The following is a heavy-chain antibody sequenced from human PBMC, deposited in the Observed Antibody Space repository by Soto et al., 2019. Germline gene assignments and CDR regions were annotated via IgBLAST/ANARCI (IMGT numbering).Heavy chain of an antibody. D-gene: IGHD2-15*01. CDR1: GFSLSTSGMR. V-gene: IGHV2-70*04. Sequence: SGPTLVNPTQTLTLTCTFSGFSLSTSGMRVSWIRQPPGKALEWLARIDWDDDKFYNTSLKTRLTISKDSSKNQVVLTMSNMDPVDTATYYCARMFHCSGGTCSFDYWGRGALVTVSS. J-gene: IGHJ4*02. CDR3: ARMFHCSGGTCSFDY. CDR2: IDWDDDK.